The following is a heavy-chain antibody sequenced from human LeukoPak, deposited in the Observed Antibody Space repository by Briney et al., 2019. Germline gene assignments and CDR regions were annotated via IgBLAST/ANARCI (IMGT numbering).Heavy chain of an antibody. V-gene: IGHV1-8*01. D-gene: IGHD3-22*01. CDR1: GYTFTSYD. Sequence: GASVKVSCKASGYTFTSYDINWVRQATGQGLEWMGWMNPNSGNTGYAQKFQGRVTMTRNTSISTAYMELSSLRSEDTAVYYCVFGTYYYDNSYYWGQRILVTVSS. J-gene: IGHJ4*02. CDR3: VFGTYYYDNSYY. CDR2: MNPNSGNT.